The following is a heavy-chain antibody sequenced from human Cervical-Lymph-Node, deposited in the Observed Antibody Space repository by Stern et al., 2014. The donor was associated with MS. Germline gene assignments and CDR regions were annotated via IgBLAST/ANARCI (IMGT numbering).Heavy chain of an antibody. CDR2: IIPIFGTP. CDR3: ATPSTVTVGGMDV. V-gene: IGHV1-69*01. J-gene: IGHJ6*02. CDR1: GGTFSTQA. Sequence: QVQLVQSGAEVKKPGSSAKVSCKASGGTFSTQAINWVRQAPGQGLEWVGGIIPIFGTPNYAQKVQDRVTITADESTSTAYMDLSSLRSEDTAVYYCATPSTVTVGGMDVWGQGTTVTVSS. D-gene: IGHD4-17*01.